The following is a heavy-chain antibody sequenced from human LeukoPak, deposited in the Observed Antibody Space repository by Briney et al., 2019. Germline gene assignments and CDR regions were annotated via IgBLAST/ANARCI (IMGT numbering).Heavy chain of an antibody. CDR2: ISSSGHTI. V-gene: IGHV3-48*01. Sequence: GALRLSCAASGFTFSSYSVNWVRQGPGKGLEWVSYISSSGHTIYYAESVKGRFSISRDNAKNSLYLQMNSLRADDTAVYYCARLKSSYAFFDYWGQGTLVTVSS. CDR1: GFTFSSYS. J-gene: IGHJ4*02. D-gene: IGHD2-2*01. CDR3: ARLKSSYAFFDY.